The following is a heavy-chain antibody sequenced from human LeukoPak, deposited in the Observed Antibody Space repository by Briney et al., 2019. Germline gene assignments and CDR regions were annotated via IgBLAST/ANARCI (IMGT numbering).Heavy chain of an antibody. D-gene: IGHD6-19*01. J-gene: IGHJ4*02. CDR2: INPSGGST. V-gene: IGHV1-46*01. Sequence: ASVKVSCKASGYTFTSYYMHWVRQAPGQGLEWMGIINPSGGSTSYAQKFQGRVTMTRDMSTSTVYMELSSLRSEDTAVYYCAKDLGAVAGTLDYWGQGTLVTVSS. CDR3: AKDLGAVAGTLDY. CDR1: GYTFTSYY.